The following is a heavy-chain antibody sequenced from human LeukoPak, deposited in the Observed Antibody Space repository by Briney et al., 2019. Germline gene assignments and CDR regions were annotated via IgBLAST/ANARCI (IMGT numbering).Heavy chain of an antibody. J-gene: IGHJ4*02. CDR3: AREGGGSYYGFDY. CDR1: GFTVSSNY. CDR2: IYSGGST. V-gene: IGHV3-53*01. D-gene: IGHD1-26*01. Sequence: GGSLRLSCAASGFTVSSNYMSWVRQAPGKGLEWVSVIYSGGSTYYADSVKGRFTISRDNSKNTLYLQMNSLRAEDTAVYYCAREGGGSYYGFDYWGQGTLVTVSS.